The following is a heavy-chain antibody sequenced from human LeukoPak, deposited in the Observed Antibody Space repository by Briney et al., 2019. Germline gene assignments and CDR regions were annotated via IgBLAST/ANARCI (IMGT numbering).Heavy chain of an antibody. CDR2: ISSSGSTI. Sequence: GGSLRLSCAASGFTFSDYYMSWIRQAPGKGLEWVSYISSSGSTIYYADSVKGRFTISRDNAKNSLYLQMNSLRAEDTAVYYCAREKRNCSTTSCYRGYFDYWGQGTLVTVSS. CDR1: GFTFSDYY. V-gene: IGHV3-11*01. D-gene: IGHD2-2*01. J-gene: IGHJ4*02. CDR3: AREKRNCSTTSCYRGYFDY.